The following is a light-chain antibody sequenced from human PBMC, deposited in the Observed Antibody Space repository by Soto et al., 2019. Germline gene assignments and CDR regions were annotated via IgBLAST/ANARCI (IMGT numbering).Light chain of an antibody. V-gene: IGKV3-15*01. CDR2: GAS. CDR3: QHYNNWPFT. Sequence: EIVMTQSPATLSVSPGERATLSGRASQSVSSNLAWYQQKPGQAPTLLIYGASARASGIPARFSGSGSGTEFTLTISSLQSEDFAVYYCQHYNNWPFTFGQGTKLEIK. J-gene: IGKJ2*01. CDR1: QSVSSN.